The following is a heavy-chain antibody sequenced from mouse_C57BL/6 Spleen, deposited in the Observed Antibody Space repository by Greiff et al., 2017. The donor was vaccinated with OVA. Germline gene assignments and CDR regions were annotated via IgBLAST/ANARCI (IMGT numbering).Heavy chain of an antibody. CDR1: GYTFTSYW. J-gene: IGHJ2*01. Sequence: VQLQQPGAELVMPGASVKLSCKASGYTFTSYWMHWVKQRPGQGLEWIGEIDPSDSYTNYNHKFKGKSTLTVDKSSSTAYMQLSSLTSEDSAVYYCARRGVLRYFDYWGQGTTLTVSS. D-gene: IGHD1-1*01. CDR2: IDPSDSYT. CDR3: ARRGVLRYFDY. V-gene: IGHV1-69*01.